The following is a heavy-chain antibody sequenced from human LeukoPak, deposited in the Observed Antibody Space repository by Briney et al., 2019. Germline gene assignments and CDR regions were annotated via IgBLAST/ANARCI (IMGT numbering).Heavy chain of an antibody. CDR3: ARDMHSRSWTPPNAFDI. Sequence: GGSLRLSCAASGFTFSSYAMSWVRQAPGKGLEWVSGISGSGGSTYYADSVKGRFTISRDFSKNTVFLQMNSLRVEDTAVYYCARDMHSRSWTPPNAFDIWGQGTMVTVSS. CDR1: GFTFSSYA. CDR2: ISGSGGST. D-gene: IGHD1-26*01. V-gene: IGHV3-23*01. J-gene: IGHJ3*02.